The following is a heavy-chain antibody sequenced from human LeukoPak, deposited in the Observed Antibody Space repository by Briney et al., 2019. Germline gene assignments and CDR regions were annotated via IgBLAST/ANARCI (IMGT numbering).Heavy chain of an antibody. D-gene: IGHD5-18*01. J-gene: IGHJ4*02. CDR3: ARLKDTAMAIFDY. CDR2: IYPGDSDT. V-gene: IGHV5-51*03. CDR1: GYSFTSYW. Sequence: GGSLKISCKGSGYSFTSYWIGWVRQMPGKSLEWMGIIYPGDSDTRYSPSFQGQVTISADKSISTAYLQWSSLKASDTAMYHCARLKDTAMAIFDYWGQGTLVTVSS.